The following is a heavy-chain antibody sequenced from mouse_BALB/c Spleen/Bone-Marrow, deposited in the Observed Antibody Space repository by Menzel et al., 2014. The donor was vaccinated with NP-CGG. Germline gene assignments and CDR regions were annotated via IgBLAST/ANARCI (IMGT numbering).Heavy chain of an antibody. CDR3: ARLTFPTATYYYAMDY. CDR2: ISSGSSTI. CDR1: GFTFSSFG. Sequence: EVKVEESGGGLVQPGGSRKLSCAASGFTFSSFGMHWVRQAPEKGLEWVAYISSGSSTIYYADTVKGRFTISRDNPKNTPFLQMTSLRSEDTAMYYCARLTFPTATYYYAMDYWGQGTSVTVSS. J-gene: IGHJ4*01. D-gene: IGHD1-2*01. V-gene: IGHV5-17*02.